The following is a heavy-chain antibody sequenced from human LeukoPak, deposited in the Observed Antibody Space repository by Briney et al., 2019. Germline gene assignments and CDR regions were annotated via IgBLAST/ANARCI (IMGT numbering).Heavy chain of an antibody. V-gene: IGHV3-21*01. CDR3: ARGGRLYCSGGSCYYNY. Sequence: GGSLRLSCAASVFTCSSYSMNWVRQAPGKGLEWVSSISSSSSYIYYADSVKGRFTIPRDNAKNSLYLQMNSLRAEDTAVYYCARGGRLYCSGGSCYYNYWGQGTLVTVSS. CDR1: VFTCSSYS. CDR2: ISSSSSYI. J-gene: IGHJ4*02. D-gene: IGHD2-15*01.